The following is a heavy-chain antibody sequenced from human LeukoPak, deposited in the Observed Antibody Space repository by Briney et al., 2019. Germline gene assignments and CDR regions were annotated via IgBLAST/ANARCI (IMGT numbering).Heavy chain of an antibody. Sequence: PGGSLRLSCAASGFTFSSYSMNWVRQAPGKGLEWVSSISSSSSYIYYADSVKGRFTISRDNAKNSLYLQMDSLRAEDTAVYYCARWLVRGVREQVPFDYWGQGTLVTVSS. J-gene: IGHJ4*02. CDR3: ARWLVRGVREQVPFDY. CDR1: GFTFSSYS. V-gene: IGHV3-21*01. D-gene: IGHD3-10*01. CDR2: ISSSSSYI.